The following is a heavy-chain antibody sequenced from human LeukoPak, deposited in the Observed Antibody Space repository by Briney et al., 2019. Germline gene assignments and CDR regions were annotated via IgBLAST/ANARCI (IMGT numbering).Heavy chain of an antibody. CDR1: GGSISSYY. V-gene: IGHV4-4*07. Sequence: SETLSLTCTVSGGSISSYYWSWIRQPAGKGLEWIGRIYTSGSTNYNPSLKSRVTMSVDTSKNQFSLKLSSVTAADTAVYYCARGRYCSGGSCYSFDPWGQGTLVTVSS. D-gene: IGHD2-15*01. CDR2: IYTSGST. CDR3: ARGRYCSGGSCYSFDP. J-gene: IGHJ5*02.